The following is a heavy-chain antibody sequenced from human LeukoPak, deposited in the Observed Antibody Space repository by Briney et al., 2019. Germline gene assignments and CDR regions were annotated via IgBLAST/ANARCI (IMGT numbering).Heavy chain of an antibody. J-gene: IGHJ4*02. D-gene: IGHD6-19*01. CDR3: ARDPSAGSGNYLEN. CDR2: IWYDGSNK. V-gene: IGHV3-33*01. CDR1: GFTFGSSG. Sequence: PGRSLRLSCAASGFTFGSSGMHWVRQAPGKGPEWVAVIWYDGSNKYYAHSVKGRFTISRDNSKNTLYLQMNSLRAEDTALYYCARDPSAGSGNYLENWGQGTLVTVSS.